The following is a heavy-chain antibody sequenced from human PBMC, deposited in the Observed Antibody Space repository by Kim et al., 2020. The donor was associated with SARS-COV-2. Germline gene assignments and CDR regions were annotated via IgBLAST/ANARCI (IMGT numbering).Heavy chain of an antibody. CDR1: GFSFSTYV. V-gene: IGHV3-23*01. CDR3: ARGGTGTYFDY. Sequence: GGSLRLSCVASGFSFSTYVMSWVRQAPGKGLERVSGISGSSGSIYYAESVKGRFTISRDNSRNTLYLQMNSLRAEDTAVYYCARGGTGTYFDYWGQGTLV. J-gene: IGHJ4*02. CDR2: ISGSSGSI. D-gene: IGHD3-10*01.